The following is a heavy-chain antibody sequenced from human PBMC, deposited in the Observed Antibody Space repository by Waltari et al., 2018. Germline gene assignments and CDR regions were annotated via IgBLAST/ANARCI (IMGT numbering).Heavy chain of an antibody. J-gene: IGHJ4*02. D-gene: IGHD1-26*01. CDR1: GFTFRNYA. CDR3: AKGPSESYHGIGPFFDY. CDR2: ISGRGSSI. Sequence: EVQLLESGGGLVQPGGSLRLSCAASGFTFRNYAMSWIRQAPGKGLAWVLGISGRGSSIYYADSVKGRFTISRDNSDNTLYLQMNSLRAEDTAVYYCAKGPSESYHGIGPFFDYWGQGTLVTVSS. V-gene: IGHV3-23*01.